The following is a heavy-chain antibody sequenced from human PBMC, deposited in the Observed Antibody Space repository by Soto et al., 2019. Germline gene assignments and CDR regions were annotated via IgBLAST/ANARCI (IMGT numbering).Heavy chain of an antibody. Sequence: QVQLVQSGAAVKKPGSSVKVSCKASGGTFNIYGISWVRQAPGQGLEWMGGIIPIFGTANYAQKFQGRVTITADESTSTDYMELSSLRSEDTAIYYCARDVWRDTECISTSCYYNWFDPWGQGTLGTVSS. CDR3: ARDVWRDTECISTSCYYNWFDP. V-gene: IGHV1-69*12. CDR2: IIPIFGTA. D-gene: IGHD2-2*01. J-gene: IGHJ5*02. CDR1: GGTFNIYG.